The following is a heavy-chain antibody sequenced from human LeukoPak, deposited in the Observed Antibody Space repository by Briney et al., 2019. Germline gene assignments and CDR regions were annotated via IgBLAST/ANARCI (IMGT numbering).Heavy chain of an antibody. CDR3: AKDPRYCSSTSCVDY. Sequence: GGSLRLSCAASGFTFSTYDMNWVRQAPGKGLEWVSYISSSSRTISYADSVKGRFTVSRDNAKNSLYLQMNSLRAEDTAVYYCAKDPRYCSSTSCVDYWGQGTLVTVSS. CDR2: ISSSSRTI. D-gene: IGHD2-2*01. CDR1: GFTFSTYD. J-gene: IGHJ4*02. V-gene: IGHV3-48*01.